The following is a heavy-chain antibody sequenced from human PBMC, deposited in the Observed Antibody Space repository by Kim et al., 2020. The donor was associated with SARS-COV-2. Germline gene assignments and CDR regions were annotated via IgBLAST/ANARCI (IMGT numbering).Heavy chain of an antibody. D-gene: IGHD2-15*01. J-gene: IGHJ5*01. V-gene: IGHV4-59*11. CDR2: VYHSGST. CDR1: GAYITNHY. CDR3: VREGYFDGGSFFFDS. Sequence: SETLSLTCTVSGAYITNHYWSWIRQPPGKGLEWIGNVYHSGSTSYNPSIKSRVTMSVETSKRQFSLQVTSVTAADTAIYYCVREGYFDGGSFFFDSWGPGTLVTVSS.